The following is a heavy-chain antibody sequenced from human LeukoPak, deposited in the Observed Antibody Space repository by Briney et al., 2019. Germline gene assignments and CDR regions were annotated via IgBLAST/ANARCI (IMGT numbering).Heavy chain of an antibody. CDR3: AKDPNGDYPGAFDF. J-gene: IGHJ3*01. Sequence: PGGSLRLSCRGSGFAFGNYGMTWVRQAPGKGLEWVSAITGSGEGTRYTDAVTGRFTISRDNSRNTLFLQMDSLRADDTAVYYCAKDPNGDYPGAFDFWGPGTLVTVSS. D-gene: IGHD4-17*01. CDR1: GFAFGNYG. CDR2: ITGSGEGT. V-gene: IGHV3-23*01.